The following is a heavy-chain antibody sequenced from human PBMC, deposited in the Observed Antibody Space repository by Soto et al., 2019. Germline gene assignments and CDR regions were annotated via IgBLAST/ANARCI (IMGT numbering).Heavy chain of an antibody. Sequence: QVQLQESGPGLLKPSQTLSLTCTVSGGSISSGGYYWSWIRQHPGKGLEWIGYIYYSGSTYYNPSLKSRVTISVDTSKNQFSLKLSSVTAADTAVYYCARDRLYVTRGFDPWGQGTLVTVSS. CDR1: GGSISSGGYY. J-gene: IGHJ5*02. D-gene: IGHD4-17*01. CDR2: IYYSGST. V-gene: IGHV4-31*03. CDR3: ARDRLYVTRGFDP.